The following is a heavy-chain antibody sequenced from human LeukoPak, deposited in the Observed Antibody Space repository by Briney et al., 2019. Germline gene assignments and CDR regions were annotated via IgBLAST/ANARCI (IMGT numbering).Heavy chain of an antibody. J-gene: IGHJ6*02. D-gene: IGHD3-22*01. CDR1: GFIFSSDW. CDR2: INPDGSTT. Sequence: PGGSLRLSCAASGFIFSSDWMHWVRQGPAKGLVWVSRINPDGSTTSYADSVKGRFTISRDNSKNTLYLQMNSLRAEDTAVYYCAKDLYDSSGYYPLPYGMDVWGQGTTVTVSS. CDR3: AKDLYDSSGYYPLPYGMDV. V-gene: IGHV3-74*01.